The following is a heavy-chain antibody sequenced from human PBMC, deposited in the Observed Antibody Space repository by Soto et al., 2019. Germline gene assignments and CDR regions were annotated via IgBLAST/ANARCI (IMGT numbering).Heavy chain of an antibody. D-gene: IGHD2-2*01. J-gene: IGHJ4*02. Sequence: EVQVVESGGDLVQPGGPLRRSCAASGFSVPDHYMNWVRQAPGKGLEWVSIIDIGGNTYYADSVKDRFTISRDNSRNTLYLHMDSLRAEDTAVYYGARGRGSTGYLGREHYFDYWGQGTLVTVSP. CDR2: IDIGGNT. CDR3: ARGRGSTGYLGREHYFDY. V-gene: IGHV3-66*01. CDR1: GFSVPDHY.